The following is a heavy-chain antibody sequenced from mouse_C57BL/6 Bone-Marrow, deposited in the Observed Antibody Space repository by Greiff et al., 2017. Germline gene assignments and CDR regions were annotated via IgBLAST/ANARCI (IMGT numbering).Heavy chain of an antibody. Sequence: QVQLQQPGAELVKPGASVKMSCKASGYTFTSYWITWVKQRPGQGLEWIGDIYPGSGSTNYTEKFKSKATLTVDTSSSPAYMQLSSLTSEDSAVYYCAREGFYDGYYSWFAYWGQGTLVTVSA. J-gene: IGHJ3*01. CDR1: GYTFTSYW. CDR2: IYPGSGST. CDR3: AREGFYDGYYSWFAY. D-gene: IGHD2-3*01. V-gene: IGHV1-55*01.